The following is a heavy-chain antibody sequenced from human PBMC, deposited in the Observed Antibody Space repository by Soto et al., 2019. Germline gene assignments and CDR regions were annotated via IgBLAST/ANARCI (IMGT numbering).Heavy chain of an antibody. V-gene: IGHV1-69*13. CDR3: ARAAAGTGTLDY. J-gene: IGHJ4*02. CDR2: IIPIFGTA. Sequence: SVKVSCKASGGTFSSYAISWVRQAPGQGLEWMGGIIPIFGTANYAQKFQGRVTITADESTSTAYMELSSLRSEDTAVYYCARAAAGTGTLDYWGQGTLVTVSS. D-gene: IGHD6-13*01. CDR1: GGTFSSYA.